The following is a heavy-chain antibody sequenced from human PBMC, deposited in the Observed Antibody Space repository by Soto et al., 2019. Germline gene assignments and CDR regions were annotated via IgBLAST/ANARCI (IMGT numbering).Heavy chain of an antibody. D-gene: IGHD4-4*01. CDR2: ISAYNGNT. J-gene: IGHJ6*02. CDR3: ARDGLTTARYGYYGMDV. CDR1: GYTFTSYG. Sequence: QVQLVQSGAEVKKPGASVKVSCKASGYTFTSYGISWVRQAPGPGLEWMGWISAYNGNTNYAQKLQGRVTMTTDTSTRTAYMELRSLRSDDTAVYYCARDGLTTARYGYYGMDVWGQGTTVTVSS. V-gene: IGHV1-18*01.